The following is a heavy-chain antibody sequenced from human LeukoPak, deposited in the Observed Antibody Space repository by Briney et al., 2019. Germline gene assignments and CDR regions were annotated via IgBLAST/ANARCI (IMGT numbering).Heavy chain of an antibody. D-gene: IGHD3-9*01. CDR1: GDSISSSSSY. CDR2: INHSGST. Sequence: PSETLSLTCTVSGDSISSSSSYWSWIRQPPGKGLEWIGEINHSGSTNYNPSLKSRVTISVDTSKNQFSLKLSSVTAADTAVYYCARQRRGYDILTGYYYYYYYYMDVWGKGTTVTISS. V-gene: IGHV4-39*01. CDR3: ARQRRGYDILTGYYYYYYYYMDV. J-gene: IGHJ6*03.